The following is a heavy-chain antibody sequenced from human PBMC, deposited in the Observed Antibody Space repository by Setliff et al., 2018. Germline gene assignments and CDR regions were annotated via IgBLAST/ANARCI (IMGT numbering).Heavy chain of an antibody. V-gene: IGHV3-30*02. J-gene: IGHJ4*02. D-gene: IGHD6-13*01. CDR2: IRYDGSNK. Sequence: LRLSCAASGFTFSSYGMHWVRQAPGKGLEWVAFIRYDGSNKYYADSVKGRFTISRDNSKNTLYLQMNSLRAEDTAVYYCANVADSSSWYDRDYWGQGTLVTV. CDR1: GFTFSSYG. CDR3: ANVADSSSWYDRDY.